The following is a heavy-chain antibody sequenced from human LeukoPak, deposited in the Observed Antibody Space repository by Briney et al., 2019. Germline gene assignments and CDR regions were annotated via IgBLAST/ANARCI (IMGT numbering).Heavy chain of an antibody. Sequence: GGSLRLSCAASGMTFSNHWMHWVRQPPGKGLVWVSLIKTDGRTTIYADSVKGRFTISRDDGKSTLYLQMNSLRAEDTAIYYCTTGPSFGYEWWGQGTVVTVSS. CDR3: TTGPSFGYEW. V-gene: IGHV3-74*01. CDR1: GMTFSNHW. CDR2: IKTDGRTT. D-gene: IGHD3-22*01. J-gene: IGHJ4*02.